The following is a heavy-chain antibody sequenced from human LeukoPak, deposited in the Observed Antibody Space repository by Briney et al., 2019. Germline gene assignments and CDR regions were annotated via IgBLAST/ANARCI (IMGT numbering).Heavy chain of an antibody. CDR1: GFTFSSYS. Sequence: GGSLRLSCAASGFTFSSYSMNWVRQAPGKGLEWVSSISSSSSYIYYADSVKGRFTISRDNAKNSLYLQMNSLRAEDTAVYYCAIDQPGGDAFDIWGQGTMVTVSS. CDR3: AIDQPGGDAFDI. CDR2: ISSSSSYI. J-gene: IGHJ3*02. D-gene: IGHD3-10*01. V-gene: IGHV3-21*01.